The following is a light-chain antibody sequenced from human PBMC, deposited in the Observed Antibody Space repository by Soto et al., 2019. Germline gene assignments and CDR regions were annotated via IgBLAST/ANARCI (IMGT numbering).Light chain of an antibody. V-gene: IGKV1-5*01. CDR1: QTVERW. J-gene: IGKJ1*01. Sequence: DIQTTQSPSTLSSSVGDRVIITCRASQTVERWMAWYQQKPGKAPKLLISDVSTLERGVPSRFSGSGSATEFTLTISGLQPDDFATYYCQQYKDYVYTFGQGTKVDIK. CDR2: DVS. CDR3: QQYKDYVYT.